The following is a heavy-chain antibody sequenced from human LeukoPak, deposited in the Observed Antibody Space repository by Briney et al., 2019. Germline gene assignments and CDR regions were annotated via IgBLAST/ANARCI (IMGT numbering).Heavy chain of an antibody. D-gene: IGHD5-18*01. CDR2: IYYSGST. J-gene: IGHJ4*02. Sequence: MPSETLSLTCAVYGGSFSGYYWSWIRQHPGKGLEWIGYIYYSGSTYYSPSLKSRVTISVDTSKNQFSLKLSSVTAADTAVYYCARERMDTAMALDYWGQGTLVTVSS. CDR1: GGSFSGYY. CDR3: ARERMDTAMALDY. V-gene: IGHV4-31*11.